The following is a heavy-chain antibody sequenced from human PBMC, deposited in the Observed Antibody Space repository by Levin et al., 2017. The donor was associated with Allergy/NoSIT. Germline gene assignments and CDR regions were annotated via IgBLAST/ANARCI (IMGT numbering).Heavy chain of an antibody. CDR3: ARVRSFPGWYFDL. J-gene: IGHJ2*01. V-gene: IGHV4-59*01. CDR2: IDDSGAT. CDR1: VPSFSKYY. Sequence: SETLSLTCNVSVPSFSKYYWSWIRQPPGKGLEWIGYIDDSGATKFNPSLQSRVTMSLDTSKKQFSLRLTSVTTADTAVYFCARVRSFPGWYFDLWGRGTLLTVSS. D-gene: IGHD2/OR15-2a*01.